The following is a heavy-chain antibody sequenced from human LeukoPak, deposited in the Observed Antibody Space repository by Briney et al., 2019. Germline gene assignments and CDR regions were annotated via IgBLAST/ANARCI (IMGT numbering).Heavy chain of an antibody. CDR3: ARVMFASGYRFDY. D-gene: IGHD5-12*01. CDR1: GYTLTELS. CDR2: FDPEDGET. V-gene: IGHV1-24*01. Sequence: ASVKVSCKVSGYTLTELSIHWVRQAPGKGLEWMGGFDPEDGETIYAQKFQGRVTMTEDTSTDTAYMELSRLRSDDTAVYYCARVMFASGYRFDYWGQGTLVTVSS. J-gene: IGHJ4*02.